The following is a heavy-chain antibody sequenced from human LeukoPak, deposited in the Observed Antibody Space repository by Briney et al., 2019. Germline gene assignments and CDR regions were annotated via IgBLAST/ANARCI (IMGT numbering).Heavy chain of an antibody. CDR2: IIPIFGTA. CDR3: ARWEWELGLIDY. CDR1: GGTYSSYA. D-gene: IGHD1-26*01. V-gene: IGHV1-69*13. J-gene: IGHJ4*02. Sequence: SVKVSCKASGGTYSSYAISWVRQAPGQGLEWMGGIIPIFGTANYAQKFQGRVTITADESTSTAYMELSSLRSEDTAVYYCARWEWELGLIDYWGQGTLVTVSS.